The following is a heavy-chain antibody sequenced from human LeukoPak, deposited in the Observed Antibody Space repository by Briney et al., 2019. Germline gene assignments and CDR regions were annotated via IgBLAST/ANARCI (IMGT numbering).Heavy chain of an antibody. D-gene: IGHD5-12*01. Sequence: SETLSLTCTVSGGSISTGSYYWGWIRQPPGKGLEWIGNIYYSGNTYYNPSLKSRVTISIDTSKNQFPLQLSSVTAADTAVYFCARLLIVASDNYFDYWGQGTLVTVSS. J-gene: IGHJ4*02. CDR2: IYYSGNT. CDR1: GGSISTGSYY. CDR3: ARLLIVASDNYFDY. V-gene: IGHV4-39*01.